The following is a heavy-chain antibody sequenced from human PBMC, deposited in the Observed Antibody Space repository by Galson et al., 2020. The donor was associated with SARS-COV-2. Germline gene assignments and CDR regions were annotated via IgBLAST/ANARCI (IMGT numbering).Heavy chain of an antibody. CDR1: GGTFSSYA. Sequence: SVKVSCKASGGTFSSYAISWVRQAPGQGLEWMGGIIPILGIANYAQKFQGRVTITADKSTSTAYMELSSLRSEDTAVYYCARAWGYSGSGSNNWFDHWGQGTLVTVSS. D-gene: IGHD3-10*01. CDR3: ARAWGYSGSGSNNWFDH. J-gene: IGHJ5*02. V-gene: IGHV1-69*10. CDR2: IIPILGIA.